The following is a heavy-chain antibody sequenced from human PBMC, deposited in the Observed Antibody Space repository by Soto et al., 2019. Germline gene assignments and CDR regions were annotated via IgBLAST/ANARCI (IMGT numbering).Heavy chain of an antibody. J-gene: IGHJ4*02. V-gene: IGHV3-21*04. CDR1: GFTFNNYG. CDR2: VSKSDYT. D-gene: IGHD2-2*01. Sequence: PGGSLRLSCVVSGFTFNNYGINWVRQAPGKGLEWVSTVSKSDYTYYSDSVKGRFPISRDNAKNTVSLQMNTLRAEDTAVYYCAREDSIIIPAVSDFWGQGTLVTVSS. CDR3: AREDSIIIPAVSDF.